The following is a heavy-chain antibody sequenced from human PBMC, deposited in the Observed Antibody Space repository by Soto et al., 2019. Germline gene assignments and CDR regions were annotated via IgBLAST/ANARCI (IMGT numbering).Heavy chain of an antibody. CDR1: GDSVSSNSAA. CDR2: TYYRSKWYN. J-gene: IGHJ6*04. D-gene: IGHD6-13*01. Sequence: SQTLSLTCAISGDSVSSNSAAWNRIRQSPSRGLEWLGRTYYRSKWYNDYAVSVKSRITINPDTSKNQFSLQLNSVTPEDTAVYYCARQAAAGPDYYCYGMDVWGKGTTVTVSS. V-gene: IGHV6-1*01. CDR3: ARQAAAGPDYYCYGMDV.